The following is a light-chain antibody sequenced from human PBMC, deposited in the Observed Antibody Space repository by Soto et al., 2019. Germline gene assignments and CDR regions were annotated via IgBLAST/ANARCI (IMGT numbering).Light chain of an antibody. J-gene: IGKJ1*01. CDR3: QQYGSSTGT. Sequence: LTQFPSTLSLSTRERATLSCRAIQSVSSSYLAWYQQKPGQAPRLIIYGASSMDSGIPDRFSGSGSGTDFTLTISRLEPDDFAVYYCQQYGSSTGTFGQGTNVDI. CDR1: QSVSSSY. V-gene: IGKV3-20*01. CDR2: GAS.